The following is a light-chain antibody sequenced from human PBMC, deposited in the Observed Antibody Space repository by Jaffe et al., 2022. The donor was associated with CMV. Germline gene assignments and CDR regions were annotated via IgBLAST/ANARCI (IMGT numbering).Light chain of an antibody. CDR3: LQSFTIPYT. CDR1: QSINHY. CDR2: AAS. Sequence: DIQMTQSPSSLSASVGDRVTVLCRASQSINHYLNWYQQKPGKAPKLLIYAASTLQSGVPSRFSGSSSGTDFTLTISSLQPEDSATYYCLQSFTIPYTFGQGTKLEV. J-gene: IGKJ2*01. V-gene: IGKV1-39*01.